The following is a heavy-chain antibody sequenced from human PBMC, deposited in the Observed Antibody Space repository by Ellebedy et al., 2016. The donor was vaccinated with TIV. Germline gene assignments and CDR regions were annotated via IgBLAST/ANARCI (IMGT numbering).Heavy chain of an antibody. CDR3: ASSGWGKSYYGMDV. Sequence: GGSLRLXXAASGFTFSDYYMSWIRQAPGKGLEWVSYMSGSGTTIDYADSVKGRFTISRDNAKNSLYLQMNSLRDEDTAVYYCASSGWGKSYYGMDVWGQGTTVTVSS. CDR2: MSGSGTTI. J-gene: IGHJ6*02. CDR1: GFTFSDYY. V-gene: IGHV3-11*04. D-gene: IGHD6-19*01.